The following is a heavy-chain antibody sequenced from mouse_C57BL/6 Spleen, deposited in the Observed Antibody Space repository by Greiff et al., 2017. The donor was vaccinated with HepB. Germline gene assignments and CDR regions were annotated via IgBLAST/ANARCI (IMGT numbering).Heavy chain of an antibody. V-gene: IGHV8-12*01. J-gene: IGHJ4*01. Sequence: QVTLKESGPGILQSSQTLSLTCSFSGFSLSTSGMGVSWIRQPSGKGLEWLAHIYWDDDKRYNPSLKSRLTISKDTSRNQVFLKITSVDTADTATYYCARSYGSSGGYYAMDYWGQGTSVTVSS. CDR3: ARSYGSSGGYYAMDY. CDR1: GFSLSTSGMG. D-gene: IGHD1-1*01. CDR2: IYWDDDK.